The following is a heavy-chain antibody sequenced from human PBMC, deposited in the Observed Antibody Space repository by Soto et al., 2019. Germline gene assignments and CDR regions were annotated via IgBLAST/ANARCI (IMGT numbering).Heavy chain of an antibody. Sequence: QITLKESGPTLVKPTQTLTLTCTFSGFSLSTSGVAVGWIRQPPGKALEWLALIYWDDDKRYSPSLKSRLTIXKXXSKNQVVLTMTNMDPVDTATYYCAHRRDSSWSIDYWGQGTLVTVSS. CDR2: IYWDDDK. V-gene: IGHV2-5*02. D-gene: IGHD6-13*01. CDR3: AHRRDSSWSIDY. CDR1: GFSLSTSGVA. J-gene: IGHJ4*02.